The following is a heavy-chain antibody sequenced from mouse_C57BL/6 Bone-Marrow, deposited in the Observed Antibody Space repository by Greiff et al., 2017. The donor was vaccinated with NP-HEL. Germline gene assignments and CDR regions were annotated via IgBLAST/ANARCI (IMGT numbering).Heavy chain of an antibody. CDR1: GYTFTSYT. Sequence: VQRVESGAELARPGASVKMSCKASGYTFTSYTMHWVKQRPGQGLEWIGYINPSSGYTKYNQKFKDKATLTADKSASTAYMQLSSLTSEDSAVYYCAETATFAYWGQGTLVTVSA. D-gene: IGHD3-2*01. CDR3: AETATFAY. V-gene: IGHV1-4*01. J-gene: IGHJ3*01. CDR2: INPSSGYT.